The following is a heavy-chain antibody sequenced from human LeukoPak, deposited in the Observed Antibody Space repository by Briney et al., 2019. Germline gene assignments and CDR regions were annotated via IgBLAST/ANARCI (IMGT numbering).Heavy chain of an antibody. V-gene: IGHV4-30-2*01. Sequence: SQTLSLTCAVSGGSISSGGYSWSWIRQPPGKGLEWIGYIYHSGSTYYNPSLKSRVTISVDRSKNQFSLKLSSVTAADTAVYYCARIAAAGTFGRWFDPWGQGTLVTVSS. CDR2: IYHSGST. CDR1: GGSISSGGYS. CDR3: ARIAAAGTFGRWFDP. J-gene: IGHJ5*02. D-gene: IGHD6-13*01.